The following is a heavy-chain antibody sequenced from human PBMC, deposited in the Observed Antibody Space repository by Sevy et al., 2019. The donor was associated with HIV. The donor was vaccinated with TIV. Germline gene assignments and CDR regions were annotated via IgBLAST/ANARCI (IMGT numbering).Heavy chain of an antibody. CDR1: GFTFSSYA. Sequence: GGSLRLSCAASGFTFSSYAMHWVRQAPGKGLEWVAVISYDGSNKYYADSVKGRFTISRDNSKNTLYLQMNSLRAEDTAVYYCARAANGYSYGYHFYYWGQGTLVTVSS. V-gene: IGHV3-30-3*01. J-gene: IGHJ4*02. CDR3: ARAANGYSYGYHFYY. CDR2: ISYDGSNK. D-gene: IGHD5-18*01.